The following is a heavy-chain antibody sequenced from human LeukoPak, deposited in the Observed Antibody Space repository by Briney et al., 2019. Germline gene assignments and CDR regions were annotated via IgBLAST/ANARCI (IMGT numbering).Heavy chain of an antibody. D-gene: IGHD3-16*02. CDR3: SKASVIVASPLDY. V-gene: IGHV3-23*01. CDR1: GFSISTHA. Sequence: PGGSLRLSCAASGFSISTHAMSWVRQAPGKGLEWVSGMSGSGDYTYYTDSVKGRFTISRDNSKSTLYLQMNSLRAEDTAVYYCSKASVIVASPLDYWSQGTLVTVSS. CDR2: MSGSGDYT. J-gene: IGHJ4*02.